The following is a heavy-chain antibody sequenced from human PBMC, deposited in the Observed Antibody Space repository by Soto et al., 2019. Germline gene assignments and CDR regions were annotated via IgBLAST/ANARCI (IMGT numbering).Heavy chain of an antibody. V-gene: IGHV3-66*01. CDR3: TRDGSGH. Sequence: EVQLMESGGGLVQPGGSLRLSCAASGLTVSTNPMSWVRQAPGKGLEWVSVIYTGGGTHYADSVKGRFTISRDNSKNTVNLQMNSLRPEDTAVYYCTRDGSGHWGQGTLVTVSS. J-gene: IGHJ4*02. CDR2: IYTGGGT. CDR1: GLTVSTNP.